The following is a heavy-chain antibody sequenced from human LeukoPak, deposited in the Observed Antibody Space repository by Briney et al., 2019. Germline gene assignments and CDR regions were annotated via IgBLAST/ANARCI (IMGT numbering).Heavy chain of an antibody. CDR1: GYTFTGYY. CDR3: ARGRGTTSSNFDY. D-gene: IGHD2-2*01. J-gene: IGHJ4*02. CDR2: INPNNGGT. Sequence: ASVKVSRKASGYTFTGYYMHWVRQAPGQGLEWMGWINPNNGGTNYAQKFQGRVTMTRDTSISTAYMELRRLTSDGTAVYYCARGRGTTSSNFDYWGQGTLVTVSS. V-gene: IGHV1-2*02.